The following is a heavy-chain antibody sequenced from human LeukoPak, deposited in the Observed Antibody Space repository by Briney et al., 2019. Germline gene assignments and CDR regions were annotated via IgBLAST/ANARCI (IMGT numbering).Heavy chain of an antibody. Sequence: GGSLRLSCAASGFTFSSFATSWVRQAPGKGLEWVGHIKEDGSSQNYADSVKGRFTISRDNAKSSLHLQMNSLRDEDTAVYYCARETYYGASDYWGQGTLVTVSS. CDR1: GFTFSSFA. V-gene: IGHV3-7*01. J-gene: IGHJ4*02. CDR2: IKEDGSSQ. CDR3: ARETYYGASDY. D-gene: IGHD4-17*01.